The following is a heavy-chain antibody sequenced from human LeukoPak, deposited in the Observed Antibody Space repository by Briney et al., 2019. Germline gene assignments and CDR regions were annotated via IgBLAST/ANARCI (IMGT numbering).Heavy chain of an antibody. CDR1: GGSISSSSYY. D-gene: IGHD4-11*01. V-gene: IGHV4-39*01. CDR3: AREQTTVTTEWFDP. J-gene: IGHJ5*02. CDR2: ICYSGST. Sequence: SETLSLTCTVSGGSISSSSYYWGWIRQPPGKGLEWIGSICYSGSTYYNPSLKSRVTISVDTSKNQFSLKLSSVTAADTAVYYCAREQTTVTTEWFDPWGQGTLVTVSS.